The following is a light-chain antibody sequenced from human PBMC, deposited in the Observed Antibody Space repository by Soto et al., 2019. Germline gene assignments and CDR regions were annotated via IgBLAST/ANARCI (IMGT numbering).Light chain of an antibody. CDR1: SSDVGGYNY. J-gene: IGLJ1*01. V-gene: IGLV2-8*01. Sequence: QSVLTQPPSASGSPGQSVTISCSGTSSDVGGYNYVPWHQQHPGKAPKLMIYEVSKRPSGVPDRFSGSKSGNTASLIVSGPQAGDEADYYCSSYAGSKNFVFGTG. CDR2: EVS. CDR3: SSYAGSKNFV.